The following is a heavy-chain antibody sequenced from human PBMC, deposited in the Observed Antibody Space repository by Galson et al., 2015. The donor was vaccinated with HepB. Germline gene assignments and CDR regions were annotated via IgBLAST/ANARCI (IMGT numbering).Heavy chain of an antibody. J-gene: IGHJ4*02. CDR3: ARDRRYSYGLIDY. Sequence: SLRLSCAASGFTFSDYYMSWIRQAPGKGLEWVSYISSSSSYTNYADSVKGRFTISRDNAKNSLYLQMNSLRAEDTAVYYCARDRRYSYGLIDYWGQGTLVTVSS. V-gene: IGHV3-11*05. CDR2: ISSSSSYT. D-gene: IGHD5-18*01. CDR1: GFTFSDYY.